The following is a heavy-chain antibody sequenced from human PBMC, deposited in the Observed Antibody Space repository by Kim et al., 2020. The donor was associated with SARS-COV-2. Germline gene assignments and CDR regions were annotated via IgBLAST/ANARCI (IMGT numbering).Heavy chain of an antibody. CDR1: GGSISSSSYY. J-gene: IGHJ5*02. CDR3: ARGRGIRYSSAPWFDP. D-gene: IGHD6-25*01. CDR2: IYYSGST. V-gene: IGHV4-39*07. Sequence: SETLSLTCTVSGGSISSSSYYWGWIRQPPGKGLEWIGSIYYSGSTYYNPSLKSRVTISVDTSKNQFSLKLSSVTAADTAVYYCARGRGIRYSSAPWFDPWGQGTLVTVSS.